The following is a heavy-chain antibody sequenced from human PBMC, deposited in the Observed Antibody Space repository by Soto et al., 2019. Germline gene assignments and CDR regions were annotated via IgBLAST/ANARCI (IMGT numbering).Heavy chain of an antibody. V-gene: IGHV1-58*01. Sequence: SVKVSCKASGFTFTSSAVQWVRQARGQRLEWIGWIVVGSGNTGYAQKFQGRVTMTRNTSISTAYMELSSLRSEDTAVYYCARRGFTTVTTQFYGMDVWGQGTTVTVSS. CDR1: GFTFTSSA. CDR2: IVVGSGNT. J-gene: IGHJ6*02. CDR3: ARRGFTTVTTQFYGMDV. D-gene: IGHD4-17*01.